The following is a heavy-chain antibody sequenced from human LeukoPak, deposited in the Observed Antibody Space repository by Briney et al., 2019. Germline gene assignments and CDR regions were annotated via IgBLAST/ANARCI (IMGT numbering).Heavy chain of an antibody. CDR1: GFTFSSYA. CDR2: ISYDGSNK. CDR3: ARDFFTTVTSSWFDP. D-gene: IGHD4-17*01. J-gene: IGHJ5*02. Sequence: PGRPLRLSCAASGFTFSSYAMPWVRQAPGKGLEWVAVISYDGSNKYYADSVKGRFTISRDNSKNTLYLQMNSLRAEDTAVYYCARDFFTTVTSSWFDPWGQGTLVTVSS. V-gene: IGHV3-30-3*01.